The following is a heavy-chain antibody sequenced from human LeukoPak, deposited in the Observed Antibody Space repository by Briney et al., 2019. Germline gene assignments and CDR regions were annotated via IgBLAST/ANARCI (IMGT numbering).Heavy chain of an antibody. J-gene: IGHJ5*02. CDR1: GYTFTGYY. Sequence: ASVKVSCKASGYTFTGYYMHWVRQAPGQGHEWMGRINPNSGGTNYSQKFQGRVTMTRDTSISTAYMELSRLRSDDTAVYYCARDLDDFWSGPFFSWGQGTLVTVSS. CDR2: INPNSGGT. CDR3: ARDLDDFWSGPFFS. V-gene: IGHV1-2*06. D-gene: IGHD3-3*01.